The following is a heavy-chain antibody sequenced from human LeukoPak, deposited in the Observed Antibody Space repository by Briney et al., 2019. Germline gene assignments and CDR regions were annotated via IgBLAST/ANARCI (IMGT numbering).Heavy chain of an antibody. D-gene: IGHD2-2*01. CDR2: ISWNSGSI. CDR1: GFTFDDYA. V-gene: IGHV3-9*01. Sequence: PGRSLRLSCAASGFTFDDYAMHWVRQAPGKGLEWVSGISWNSGSIGYADSVKGRFTISRDNAKNSLYLQMNSLRAEDTALYYCAKVRCSTSCYFDYWGQGTLVTVSS. J-gene: IGHJ4*02. CDR3: AKVRCSTSCYFDY.